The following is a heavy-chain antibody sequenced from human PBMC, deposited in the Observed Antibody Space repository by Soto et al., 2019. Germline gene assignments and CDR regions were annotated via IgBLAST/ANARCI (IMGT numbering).Heavy chain of an antibody. V-gene: IGHV1-2*02. CDR3: VRDSDRWTYGLGSWLE. CDR1: GYTFTEYY. CDR2: VNPNGGDT. J-gene: IGHJ4*02. D-gene: IGHD3-10*01. Sequence: ASVKVSCKASGYTFTEYYIHGVRQSPVQGPEWMGWVNPNGGDTNYAQKFRGRVTMTTDTSIVTAYMELSRLRSDDTATYYCVRDSDRWTYGLGSWLEWGQGTPVTV.